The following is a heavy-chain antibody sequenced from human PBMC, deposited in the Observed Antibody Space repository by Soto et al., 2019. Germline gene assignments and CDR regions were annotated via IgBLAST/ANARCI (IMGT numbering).Heavy chain of an antibody. V-gene: IGHV4-59*08. CDR3: ARLPPRNDDTTANWFDT. Sequence: QVQLQESGPGLVKPSETLSLTCTVSGGSFNGFYWGWVRQPPGKGLEWIGHFYYSGTTKYNPSVNSRVPMSVDTFKKQFSLRLDSVSAADTAVYYCARLPPRNDDTTANWFDTWGQGALVAVSS. CDR2: FYYSGTT. J-gene: IGHJ5*02. D-gene: IGHD1-1*01. CDR1: GGSFNGFY.